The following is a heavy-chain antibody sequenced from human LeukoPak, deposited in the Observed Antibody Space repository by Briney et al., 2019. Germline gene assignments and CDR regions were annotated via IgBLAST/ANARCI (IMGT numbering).Heavy chain of an antibody. D-gene: IGHD1-26*01. V-gene: IGHV1-2*02. CDR1: GYIFTGYY. CDR2: INPNSGGT. J-gene: IGHJ4*02. Sequence: ASVKVSCTASGYIFTGYYMHWVRQAPGQGLEWMGWINPNSGGTNSAQKFQGRVTMTRDTSISTAYMELSRLTSDDTAVYYCARHPYSGSYHFDYWGQGTLVTVSS. CDR3: ARHPYSGSYHFDY.